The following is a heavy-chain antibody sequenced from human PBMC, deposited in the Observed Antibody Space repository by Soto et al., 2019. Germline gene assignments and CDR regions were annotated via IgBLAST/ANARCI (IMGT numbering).Heavy chain of an antibody. CDR1: GGSISSSSYY. V-gene: IGHV4-39*01. CDR3: ASGSYSPSADY. J-gene: IGHJ4*02. D-gene: IGHD3-10*01. Sequence: QLQLHESGPGLVKPSETLSLTCTVSGGSISSSSYYWGWIRQPPGKGLEWIGSIYYSGSTYYNPSLKSRVTISVDTSKNQFSLKLSSVTAADTAVYYCASGSYSPSADYWGQGTLVTVSS. CDR2: IYYSGST.